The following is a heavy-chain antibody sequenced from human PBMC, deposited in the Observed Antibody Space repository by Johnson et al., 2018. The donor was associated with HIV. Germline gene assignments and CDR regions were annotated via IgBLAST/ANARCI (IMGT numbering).Heavy chain of an antibody. CDR3: ARERHYYGSVRPRERQGDAFDI. CDR1: GFTFSSYA. Sequence: QVQLVESGGGVVQPGRSLRLSCAASGFTFSSYAMHWVRQAPGKGLEWVAVISYDGGNKYYADSVKGRFTISRDNSKNTLYLQMNSLRAEDTAVYFCARERHYYGSVRPRERQGDAFDIWGQGTMVTVAS. D-gene: IGHD3-10*01. V-gene: IGHV3-30*14. CDR2: ISYDGGNK. J-gene: IGHJ3*02.